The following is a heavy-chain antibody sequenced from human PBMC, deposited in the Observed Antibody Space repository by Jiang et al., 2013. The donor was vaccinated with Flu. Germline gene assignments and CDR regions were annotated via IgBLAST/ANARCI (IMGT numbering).Heavy chain of an antibody. J-gene: IGHJ3*01. CDR1: GGSINSNY. V-gene: IGHV4-59*01. D-gene: IGHD4-23*01. CDR3: ARFGGGNYFDAFDL. Sequence: LLKPSETLSLTCTVSGGSINSNYWSWIRQSPEKGLEWIGYIYYNGGTNYNPSLKSRLTISIDTSKTQFSLKLNSVTAADTAVYYCARFGGGNYFDAFDLWGQGTMVTVSS. CDR2: IYYNGGT.